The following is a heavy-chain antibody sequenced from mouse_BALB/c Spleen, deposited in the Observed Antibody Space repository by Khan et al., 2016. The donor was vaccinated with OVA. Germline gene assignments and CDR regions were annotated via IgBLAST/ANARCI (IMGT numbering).Heavy chain of an antibody. Sequence: QIQLVQSGPELKKPGETVKISCKASGYTFTDYSMHWVKQAPGKGLKWMGWINTETGEPTYADDFKGRFAFTLETYASTAYLQLNNLKTADKATYFCARGGGSYAMDDWGQGTSVTVSS. CDR3: ARGGGSYAMDD. V-gene: IGHV9-2-1*01. CDR2: INTETGEP. J-gene: IGHJ4*01. CDR1: GYTFTDYS.